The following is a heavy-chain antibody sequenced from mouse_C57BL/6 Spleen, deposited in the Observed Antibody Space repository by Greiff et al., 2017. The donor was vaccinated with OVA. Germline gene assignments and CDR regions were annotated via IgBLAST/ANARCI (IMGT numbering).Heavy chain of an antibody. CDR3: TGYYYGSGDYFDY. Sequence: EVQLVESGGGLVQPGGSMKLSCVASGFTFSNYWMNWVRQSPEKGLEWVAQIRLKSDNYATHYAESVKGRFTISRDDSKSSVYLQMNNLRAEDTGIYYCTGYYYGSGDYFDYWGQGTTLTVSS. J-gene: IGHJ2*01. D-gene: IGHD1-1*01. V-gene: IGHV6-3*01. CDR2: IRLKSDNYAT. CDR1: GFTFSNYW.